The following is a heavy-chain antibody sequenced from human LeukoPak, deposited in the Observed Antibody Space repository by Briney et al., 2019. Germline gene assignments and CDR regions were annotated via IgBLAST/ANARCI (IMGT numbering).Heavy chain of an antibody. CDR3: ARAPTYVDDAFDI. V-gene: IGHV1-8*01. D-gene: IGHD3-16*01. CDR2: MNPNSGNT. CDR1: GYTFTSYD. J-gene: IGHJ3*02. Sequence: ASVKVSCKGAGYTFTSYDINWVRQATGQGLEWMGWMNPNSGNTGYAQKFQGRGTMTRNTSISTAYMELSSLRSEDTAVYYCARAPTYVDDAFDIWGQGTMVTVSS.